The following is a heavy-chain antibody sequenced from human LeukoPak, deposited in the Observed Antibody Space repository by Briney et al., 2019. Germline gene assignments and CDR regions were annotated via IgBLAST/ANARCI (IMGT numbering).Heavy chain of an antibody. CDR3: AAQERQQLNFDY. D-gene: IGHD6-13*01. CDR1: GGSISSGDYY. CDR2: IYYSGST. V-gene: IGHV4-61*08. Sequence: SETLSLTCTVSGGSISSGDYYWRWIRQPPGKGLEWIGYIYYSGSTNYNPSLKSRVTISVDTSKNQFSLKLSSVTAADTAVYYCAAQERQQLNFDYWGQGTLVTVSS. J-gene: IGHJ4*02.